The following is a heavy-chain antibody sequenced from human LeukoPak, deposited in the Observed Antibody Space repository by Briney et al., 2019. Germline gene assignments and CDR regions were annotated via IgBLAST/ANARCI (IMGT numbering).Heavy chain of an antibody. CDR3: ARVNEGGGSLSWYYYYMDV. CDR1: GGSISSSSYY. V-gene: IGHV4-61*05. CDR2: IYYSGST. Sequence: PSETLSPTCTVSGGSISSSSYYWGWIRQPPGKGLEWIGYIYYSGSTNYNPSLKSRVTISVDTSKNQFSLKLSSVTAADTAVYYCARVNEGGGSLSWYYYYMDVWGKGTTVTVSS. J-gene: IGHJ6*03. D-gene: IGHD2-15*01.